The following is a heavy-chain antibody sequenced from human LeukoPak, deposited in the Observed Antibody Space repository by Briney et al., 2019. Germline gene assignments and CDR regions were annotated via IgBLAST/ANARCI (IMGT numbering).Heavy chain of an antibody. CDR3: ARDRRYGGNSLYYFDY. CDR2: IKQDGSEK. D-gene: IGHD4-23*01. CDR1: GFTFSSYR. Sequence: GGSLRLSCAASGFTFSSYRMTWFRQAPGKGLEWVANIKQDGSEKYYVDSVKGRFTISRDNARNSLYLQMNSLKAEGTAVYYCARDRRYGGNSLYYFDYWGQGTLVTVSS. V-gene: IGHV3-7*01. J-gene: IGHJ4*02.